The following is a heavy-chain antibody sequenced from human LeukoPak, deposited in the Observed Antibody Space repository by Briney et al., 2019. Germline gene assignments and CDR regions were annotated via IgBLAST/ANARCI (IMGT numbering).Heavy chain of an antibody. V-gene: IGHV4-34*01. CDR3: ARGGNYFGAWSYYNNWFDP. J-gene: IGHJ5*02. CDR2: INHSGST. CDR1: GGSFSGYY. Sequence: SETLSLTCAVYGGSFSGYYWSWIRQPPGQGLEWIGEINHSGSTNYNPSLKSRVTISVDTSKNQFSLKLSSVTAADTAVYYCARGGNYFGAWSYYNNWFDPWGQGTLVTVSS. D-gene: IGHD3-10*01.